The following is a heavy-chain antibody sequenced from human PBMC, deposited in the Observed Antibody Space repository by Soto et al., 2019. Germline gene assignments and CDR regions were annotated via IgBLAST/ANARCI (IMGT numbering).Heavy chain of an antibody. CDR2: ISYDGSNK. CDR1: GFTFSSYA. Sequence: GGSLRLSCAASGFTFSSYAMHWVRQAPGKGLEWVAVISYDGSNKYYADSVKGRFTISRDNSKNTLYLQMNSLRAEDTAVYYCARVGGRGGYDGFDIWGQGTMVTVSS. J-gene: IGHJ3*02. V-gene: IGHV3-30-3*01. D-gene: IGHD5-12*01. CDR3: ARVGGRGGYDGFDI.